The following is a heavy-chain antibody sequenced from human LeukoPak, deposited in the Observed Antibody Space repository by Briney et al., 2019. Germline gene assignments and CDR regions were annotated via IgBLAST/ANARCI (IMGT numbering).Heavy chain of an antibody. Sequence: GETIYSQKFQGRVTMTTDTSTSTAYMELRSLRSDDTAVYYCARDYLWFGELFEGWFDPWGQGTLVTVSS. CDR2: GET. CDR3: ARDYLWFGELFEGWFDP. J-gene: IGHJ5*02. D-gene: IGHD3-10*01. V-gene: IGHV1-18*01.